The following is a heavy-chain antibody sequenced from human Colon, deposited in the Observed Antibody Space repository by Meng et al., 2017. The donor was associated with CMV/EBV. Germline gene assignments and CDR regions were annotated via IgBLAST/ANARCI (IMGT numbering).Heavy chain of an antibody. CDR3: ARGRRYCTSDSCYIFDS. V-gene: IGHV3-66*02. D-gene: IGHD2-2*02. Sequence: GESLKISCAAPGVILSSMYMNWVRQTPGKGLEWVALLYSGNTTKYADSVTGRFTISRDSSKNTLYLQMNNVRPEDAAIYYCARGRRYCTSDSCYIFDSWGQGTLVTVSS. CDR1: GVILSSMY. J-gene: IGHJ4*02. CDR2: LYSGNTT.